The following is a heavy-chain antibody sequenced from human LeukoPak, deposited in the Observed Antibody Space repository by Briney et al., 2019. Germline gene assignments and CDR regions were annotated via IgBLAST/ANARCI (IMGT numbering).Heavy chain of an antibody. Sequence: GGSLRLSCAASGFTFSSYAMSWVRQAPGKGLEWVSAISGSGGSTYYADSVKGRFTISRDNSKNTLYLQMNSLRAEDTAVYYCAKGPPLRFLEWLFPFDYWGQGTLVTVSS. D-gene: IGHD3-3*01. V-gene: IGHV3-23*01. CDR2: ISGSGGST. CDR1: GFTFSSYA. J-gene: IGHJ4*02. CDR3: AKGPPLRFLEWLFPFDY.